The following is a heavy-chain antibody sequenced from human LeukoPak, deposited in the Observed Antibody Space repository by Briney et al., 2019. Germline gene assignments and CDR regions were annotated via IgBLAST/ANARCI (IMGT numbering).Heavy chain of an antibody. Sequence: GGSLRLSCAASGFTFSSYAMSWVRQAPGKGLEWVSAISDSGGSTYDADSVKGRFTISRDNSKNTLYLQMNSLRAEDTAVYYCAKDTSIGRYCTNGVCSPFDYWGQGALVTVSS. V-gene: IGHV3-23*01. CDR1: GFTFSSYA. J-gene: IGHJ4*02. CDR3: AKDTSIGRYCTNGVCSPFDY. CDR2: ISDSGGST. D-gene: IGHD2-8*01.